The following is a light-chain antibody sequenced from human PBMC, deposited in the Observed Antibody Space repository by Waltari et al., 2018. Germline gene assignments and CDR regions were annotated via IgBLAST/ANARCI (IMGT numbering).Light chain of an antibody. CDR3: QVWESRSDVV. CDR1: IIGSKS. J-gene: IGLJ2*01. V-gene: IGLV3-21*02. Sequence: SYVLTQPPSVSVAPGQTARVTCGGNIIGSKSVQWYQQKSGQAPVLVVSDDSDRPSGIPEQFSGSNSGHTATLTSSGVEAGDEADYYCQVWESRSDVVFGGGTKLTVL. CDR2: DDS.